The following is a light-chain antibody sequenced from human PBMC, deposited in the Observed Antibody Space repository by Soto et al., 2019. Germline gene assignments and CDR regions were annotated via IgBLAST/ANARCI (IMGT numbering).Light chain of an antibody. CDR2: DAS. CDR3: QQRINWPVT. V-gene: IGKV3-11*01. CDR1: QSVSSY. J-gene: IGKJ3*01. Sequence: EIVLTQSPATLSFSPGERATLSCRASQSVSSYLAWYQQKPGQAPRLLIYDASNRATGIPARFSGSGSGTDFTLTISSLEPEDFAVYYCQQRINWPVTFGPGTKVDIK.